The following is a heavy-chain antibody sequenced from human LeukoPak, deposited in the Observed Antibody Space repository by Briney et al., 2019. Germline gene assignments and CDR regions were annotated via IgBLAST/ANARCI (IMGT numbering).Heavy chain of an antibody. Sequence: GGSLRLSCAASGFTFSSYAMHWVRQAPGKGLEWVAVISYDGSNKYYADSVKGRFTISRDNSKNTLYLQMNSLRAEDTAVYYCAKYYYDSSGIDYGMDVWGQGTTVTVSS. V-gene: IGHV3-30-3*02. D-gene: IGHD3-22*01. CDR3: AKYYYDSSGIDYGMDV. CDR2: ISYDGSNK. CDR1: GFTFSSYA. J-gene: IGHJ6*02.